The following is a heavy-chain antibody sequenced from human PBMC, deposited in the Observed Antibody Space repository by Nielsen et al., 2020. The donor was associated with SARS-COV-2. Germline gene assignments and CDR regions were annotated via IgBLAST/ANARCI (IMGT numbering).Heavy chain of an antibody. J-gene: IGHJ3*02. D-gene: IGHD6-19*01. Sequence: GGSLRLSCAASGFTFSNAWMSWVRQAPGKGLEWVGRIKSKTDGGTTDYAAPVKGRFTISRDDSKSIAYLQMNSLKTEDTAVYYCTRGNGEQWLVTSVQDAFDIWGQGTMVTVSS. CDR1: GFTFSNAW. CDR3: TRGNGEQWLVTSVQDAFDI. V-gene: IGHV3-15*01. CDR2: IKSKTDGGTT.